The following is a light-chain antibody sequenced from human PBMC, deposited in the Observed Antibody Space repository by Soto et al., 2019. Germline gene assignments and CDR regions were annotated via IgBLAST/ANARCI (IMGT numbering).Light chain of an antibody. Sequence: QSVLTQPASVSGSPGQSITISCTGTSSDVGGYNYVSWYQQHPGKAPKLMLYEVNNRPSGVSNRFSGSKSGNTASLSISGLQAEDEADYYCSSYTANATRAFGTGTKVTVL. V-gene: IGLV2-14*01. CDR3: SSYTANATRA. CDR1: SSDVGGYNY. CDR2: EVN. J-gene: IGLJ1*01.